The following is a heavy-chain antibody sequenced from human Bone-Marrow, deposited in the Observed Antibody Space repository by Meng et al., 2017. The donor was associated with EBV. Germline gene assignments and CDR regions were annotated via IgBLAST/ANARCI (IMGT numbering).Heavy chain of an antibody. CDR3: ARPFSSWQSPRLDPFGA. J-gene: IGHJ5*02. Sequence: RRRAMGAGQVKPSYTLTLPGPVSQSAITLVYYWGLTRQPPGRGPEWIGSVHYTGSTYYSPSLKSRVTVSVYTSKNQFSLRLTSVTAADTAVYYCARPFSSWQSPRLDPFGAWGQGTLVTVSS. CDR2: VHYTGST. V-gene: IGHV4-38-2*01. CDR1: QSAITLVYY. D-gene: IGHD3-3*02.